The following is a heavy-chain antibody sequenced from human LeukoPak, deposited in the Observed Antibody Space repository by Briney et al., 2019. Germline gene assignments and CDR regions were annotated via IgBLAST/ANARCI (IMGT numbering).Heavy chain of an antibody. D-gene: IGHD6-19*01. CDR2: ISGSGGST. CDR3: AAGYSSGWYVRYFDY. CDR1: GFTFSSYA. J-gene: IGHJ4*02. Sequence: GGSLRLSCAASGFTFSSYAMSWVRQAPGKGLEWASAISGSGGSTYYADSVKGRFTISRDNSKNTLYLQMNSLRAEDTAVYYCAAGYSSGWYVRYFDYWGQGTLVTVSS. V-gene: IGHV3-23*01.